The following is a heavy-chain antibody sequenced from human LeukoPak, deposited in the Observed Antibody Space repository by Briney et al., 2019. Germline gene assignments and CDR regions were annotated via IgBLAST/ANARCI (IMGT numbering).Heavy chain of an antibody. J-gene: IGHJ4*02. V-gene: IGHV3-23*01. CDR3: EKGHYDILTGYHSGYFDY. CDR1: GFTFSSYG. D-gene: IGHD3-9*01. CDR2: ISGSGGST. Sequence: GGSVRLSCAASGFTFSSYGMNWVRQAAGKGLEGVSAISGSGGSTYYADSVKGRFTTSRDNSKNTLYLQMNSLRAEDTAVYYWEKGHYDILTGYHSGYFDYWGQGTLVTVSS.